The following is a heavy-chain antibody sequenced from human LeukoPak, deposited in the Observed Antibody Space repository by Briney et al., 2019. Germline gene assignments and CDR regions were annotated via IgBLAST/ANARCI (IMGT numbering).Heavy chain of an antibody. J-gene: IGHJ4*02. CDR1: GASISSGGYS. Sequence: PSQTLSLTCAVSGASISSGGYSWSWIRRPPGKGLEWFGYIYHSGSTYYNPSLKSRVTISVDRSMNQSSLKLSSVTAADTAVYYCARGGVGSSWYVPAFDYWGQGTLVTVSS. D-gene: IGHD6-13*01. CDR3: ARGGVGSSWYVPAFDY. V-gene: IGHV4-30-2*01. CDR2: IYHSGST.